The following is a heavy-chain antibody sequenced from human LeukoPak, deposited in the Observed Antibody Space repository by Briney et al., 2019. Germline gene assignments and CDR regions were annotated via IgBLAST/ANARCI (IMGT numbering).Heavy chain of an antibody. CDR3: ARHQSLVSPHDY. D-gene: IGHD2-8*01. Sequence: GESLKISCKASGFSFTNYWIGWVRQMPGKGLEWMGIIYPGDSNTRYSPSLQGQVTISADKSISTAYLQWSSLKASDTAMYYCARHQSLVSPHDYWGQGTLVTVSS. CDR2: IYPGDSNT. V-gene: IGHV5-51*01. J-gene: IGHJ4*02. CDR1: GFSFTNYW.